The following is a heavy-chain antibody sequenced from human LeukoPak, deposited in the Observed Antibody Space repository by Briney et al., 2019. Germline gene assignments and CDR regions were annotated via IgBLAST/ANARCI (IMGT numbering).Heavy chain of an antibody. Sequence: SETLSLTCTVSGGSISSYYWSWIRQPPWKGLEWIAYIYYSGSTTYNPSLMSRVTISIDTSKSQFSLKLRSVTAADTAIYYCARGPPVRGPEALDYWGQGFLVTVSS. CDR2: IYYSGST. D-gene: IGHD3-10*01. V-gene: IGHV4-59*01. CDR1: GGSISSYY. J-gene: IGHJ4*02. CDR3: ARGPPVRGPEALDY.